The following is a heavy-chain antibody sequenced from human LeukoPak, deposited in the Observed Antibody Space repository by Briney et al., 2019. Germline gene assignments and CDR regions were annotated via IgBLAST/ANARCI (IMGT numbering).Heavy chain of an antibody. Sequence: PGGSLRLSCAASGFTFSSYAMTWVRQAPGKGLEWVSSISDSGGNTYYAESVKGRFTISRDNSKNTLYLQMNSLRAEDTAIYYCAKDPDYDFWSGPGDPGFDIWGQGTMVTVSS. D-gene: IGHD3-3*01. CDR1: GFTFSSYA. J-gene: IGHJ3*02. CDR3: AKDPDYDFWSGPGDPGFDI. V-gene: IGHV3-23*01. CDR2: ISDSGGNT.